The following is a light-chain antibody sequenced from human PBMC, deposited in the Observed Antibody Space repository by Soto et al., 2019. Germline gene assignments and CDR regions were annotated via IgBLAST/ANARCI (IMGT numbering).Light chain of an antibody. CDR1: QSVSSY. CDR3: QQRSNWWIT. J-gene: IGKJ5*01. V-gene: IGKV3-11*01. Sequence: EIVLTQSPATLSLSPGERATLSYRASQSVSSYLAWYQQKPGQAPRLLIYDASNRATGIPARFSGSGSETDFTLTISSLEPEDFAVYYCQQRSNWWITFGQGTRLEIK. CDR2: DAS.